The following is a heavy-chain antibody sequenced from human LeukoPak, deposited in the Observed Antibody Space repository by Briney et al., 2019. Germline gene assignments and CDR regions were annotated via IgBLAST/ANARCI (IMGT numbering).Heavy chain of an antibody. CDR2: IYYSGST. J-gene: IGHJ4*02. V-gene: IGHV4-59*08. Sequence: SETLSLTCTVSGGSISNYYWSWIRQPPGKGLEWIGYIYYSGSTNYNPSLKSRLTISVDTSKNQFSLKLSSVTAADTAVYYCARQRAYFFDYWGQGTLVTVSS. CDR3: ARQRAYFFDY. CDR1: GGSISNYY.